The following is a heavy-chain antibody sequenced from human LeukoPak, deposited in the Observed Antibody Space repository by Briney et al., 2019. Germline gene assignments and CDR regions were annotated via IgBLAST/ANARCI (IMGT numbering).Heavy chain of an antibody. CDR1: GYTFTSYG. Sequence: KPGASVKVSCKASGYTFTSYGISWVRQAPGQGLEWMGWISAYNGNTNYAQKLQGRVTMTTDTSTSTAYMELRSLRSDDTAVYYCARGTETDSSGSNGFFSSHYWGQGTLVTVSS. V-gene: IGHV1-18*01. J-gene: IGHJ4*02. CDR2: ISAYNGNT. CDR3: ARGTETDSSGSNGFFSSHY. D-gene: IGHD3-22*01.